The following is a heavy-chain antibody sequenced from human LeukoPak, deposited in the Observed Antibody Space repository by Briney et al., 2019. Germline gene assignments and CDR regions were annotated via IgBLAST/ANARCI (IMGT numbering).Heavy chain of an antibody. D-gene: IGHD3-22*01. V-gene: IGHV4-34*01. CDR1: GGSFSGYY. J-gene: IGHJ4*02. CDR2: ISHSGST. CDR3: ARESVFSGYYPTPFDS. Sequence: SETLSLTCAVCGGSFSGYYWSWIRQPPGKGLEWIGEISHSGSTNYNPSLKSRVTISVDTSKNQFSLKLSSVTAADTAVYYCARESVFSGYYPTPFDSWGQGTLVTVSS.